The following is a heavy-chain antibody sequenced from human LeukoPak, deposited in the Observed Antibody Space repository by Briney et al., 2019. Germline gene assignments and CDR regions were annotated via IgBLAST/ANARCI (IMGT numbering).Heavy chain of an antibody. D-gene: IGHD4-17*01. CDR2: ISYDGSNK. CDR1: GFTFSSYA. V-gene: IGHV3-30*04. CDR3: ATEYGDYSYYYYYYMDV. J-gene: IGHJ6*03. Sequence: PGGSLRLSCAASGFTFSSYAMHWVRQAPGKGLEWVAVISYDGSNKYYADSVRGGFTISGANSKTRRYLQWTTLRAEDTAGYYCATEYGDYSYYYYYYMDVWGKGTTVTVSS.